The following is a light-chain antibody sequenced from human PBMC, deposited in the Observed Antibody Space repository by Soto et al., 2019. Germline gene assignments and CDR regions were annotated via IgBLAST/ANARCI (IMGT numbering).Light chain of an antibody. CDR1: QSVGGK. CDR2: GAS. V-gene: IGKV3-15*01. J-gene: IGKJ4*01. Sequence: EIVMTQSPATLSVSPGERATLSCRASQSVGGKLAWYQQKPGQAPRLLIYGASTRATSIPARFSGSGSGTELTLTISSLQSEDSAVYYCQQYNDRPLTFGGGATVEI. CDR3: QQYNDRPLT.